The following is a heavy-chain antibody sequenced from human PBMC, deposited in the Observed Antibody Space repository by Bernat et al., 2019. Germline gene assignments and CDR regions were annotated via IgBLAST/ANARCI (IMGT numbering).Heavy chain of an antibody. CDR2: IYYSGST. CDR1: GGSISSYY. CDR3: ARETPVLGAFDI. J-gene: IGHJ3*02. V-gene: IGHV4-59*08. Sequence: VQLQESGPGLVKPSETLSLTCTVSGGSISSYYWSWIRQPPGKGLEWIGYIYYSGSTNYNPSLKSRVTISVDTSKNQFSLKLSSVTAADTAVYYCARETPVLGAFDIWGQGTMVTVSS.